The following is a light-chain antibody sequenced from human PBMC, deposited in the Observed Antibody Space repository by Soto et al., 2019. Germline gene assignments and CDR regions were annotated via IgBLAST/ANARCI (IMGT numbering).Light chain of an antibody. Sequence: AIQLPQSPSSLSASVGDRVTITCRASQDIRGALAWYQQKPGKAPKLLIYDVSSLESGVPSRFSGSGSGTDFTFTISSLQPEDFATYYCQQFNVYPITFGQGTRLEIK. V-gene: IGKV1-13*02. CDR3: QQFNVYPIT. J-gene: IGKJ5*01. CDR1: QDIRGA. CDR2: DVS.